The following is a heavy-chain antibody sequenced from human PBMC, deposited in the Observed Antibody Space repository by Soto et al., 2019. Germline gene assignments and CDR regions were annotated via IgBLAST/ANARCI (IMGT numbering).Heavy chain of an antibody. Sequence: GGSLRLSCAASGFTFNTHGMHWVRQAPGKGLEWVAVIWYDGSQRYYADFVRGRFTISRDNSQNTLYLQMTSLRAEDTAVYYCARIDDYGDYVTDYWGQGALVTVSS. CDR2: IWYDGSQR. CDR1: GFTFNTHG. D-gene: IGHD4-17*01. J-gene: IGHJ4*02. CDR3: ARIDDYGDYVTDY. V-gene: IGHV3-33*01.